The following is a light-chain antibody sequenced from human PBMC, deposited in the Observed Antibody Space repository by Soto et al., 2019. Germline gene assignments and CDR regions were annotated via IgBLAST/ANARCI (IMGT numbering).Light chain of an antibody. CDR2: TAS. J-gene: IGKJ4*01. Sequence: DIVMTQSPSSLSASVGDRVSITCRASQSIGNSLNWFQHAPGRAPKLLIYTASTLQYGVPSRFRGSGSGTDFTLTISNLQPEDLATYYCQQTYRVPLTFGGGTKVEI. CDR1: QSIGNS. CDR3: QQTYRVPLT. V-gene: IGKV1-39*01.